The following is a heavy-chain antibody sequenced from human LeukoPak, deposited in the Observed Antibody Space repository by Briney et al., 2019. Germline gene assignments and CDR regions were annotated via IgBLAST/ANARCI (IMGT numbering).Heavy chain of an antibody. D-gene: IGHD6-13*01. V-gene: IGHV2-5*01. CDR1: GFSLSTSGVG. Sequence: ESGPTLVNPTQTLMLTCTFSGFSLSTSGVGVGWIRQPPGKALEWLALIYWNDDKRYSPSLKSRLTITKDTSKNQVVLTMTNMDPVDTATYYCAHRRLGYSSSWYYFDYWGQGTLVTVSS. CDR3: AHRRLGYSSSWYYFDY. J-gene: IGHJ4*02. CDR2: IYWNDDK.